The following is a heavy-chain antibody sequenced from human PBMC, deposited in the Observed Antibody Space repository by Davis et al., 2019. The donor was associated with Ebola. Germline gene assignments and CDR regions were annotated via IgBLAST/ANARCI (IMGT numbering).Heavy chain of an antibody. CDR2: ISSSSSYT. CDR1: GFTFSSYE. Sequence: GGSLRLSCAASGFTFSSYEMNWVRQAPGKGLEWVSYISSSSSYTNYADSVKGRFTISRDNAKNSLYLQMNSLRAEDTAVYYCAREGGVISPGMDVWGQGTTVTVSS. CDR3: AREGGVISPGMDV. J-gene: IGHJ6*02. V-gene: IGHV3-21*05. D-gene: IGHD3-16*02.